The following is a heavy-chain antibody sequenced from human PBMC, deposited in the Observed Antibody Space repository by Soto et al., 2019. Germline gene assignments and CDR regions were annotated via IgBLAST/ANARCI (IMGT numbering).Heavy chain of an antibody. V-gene: IGHV1-69*01. CDR1: GGTFSSYA. J-gene: IGHJ6*02. D-gene: IGHD5-12*01. CDR2: IIPNFGTA. CDR3: AREKVAPQKGIVATIIASQKLLERGYGMDV. Sequence: QVQLVQSGAEVKKPGSSVKVSCKASGGTFSSYAISWVRQAPGQGLEWMGGIIPNFGTANYAQKFQGRVTSTGDESTRISFMELRSLQSEDKVVYYCAREKVAPQKGIVATIIASQKLLERGYGMDVWGQGTTVTVSS.